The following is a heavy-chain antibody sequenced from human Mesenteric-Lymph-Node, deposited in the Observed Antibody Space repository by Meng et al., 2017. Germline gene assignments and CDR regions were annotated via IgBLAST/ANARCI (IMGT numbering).Heavy chain of an antibody. Sequence: GGSLRLSCAASGFTFSPYAMHWVRQAPGKGLEWVAVISYDGSNKYYADSVKGRFTISRDNSKNTLYLQMNSLRAEDTAVYYCARVWGLYDSIIGEAFDYWGQGTLVTVSS. CDR3: ARVWGLYDSIIGEAFDY. D-gene: IGHD3-22*01. V-gene: IGHV3-30*04. CDR1: GFTFSPYA. CDR2: ISYDGSNK. J-gene: IGHJ4*02.